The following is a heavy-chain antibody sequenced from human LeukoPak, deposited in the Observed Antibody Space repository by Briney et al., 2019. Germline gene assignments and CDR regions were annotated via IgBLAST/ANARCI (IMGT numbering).Heavy chain of an antibody. D-gene: IGHD3-22*01. CDR1: GFTFSNSW. Sequence: GGSLRLSCAASGFTFSNSWMHWVRQAPGKGLVWISRINSDGSSTHYADSVKDRFTISRDNAKNTLYLQMNSLRADDTAVYYCVRNYDSSAYPDAFDIWGQGTMVTVSS. J-gene: IGHJ3*02. CDR3: VRNYDSSAYPDAFDI. CDR2: INSDGSST. V-gene: IGHV3-74*01.